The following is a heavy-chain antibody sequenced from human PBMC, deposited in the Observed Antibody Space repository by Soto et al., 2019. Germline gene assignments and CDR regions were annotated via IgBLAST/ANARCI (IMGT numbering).Heavy chain of an antibody. CDR2: INAGNGNT. J-gene: IGHJ6*02. D-gene: IGHD5-12*01. CDR1: GYTFTSYA. Sequence: ASVKVSCKASGYTFTSYAMHWVRQAPGQRLEWMGWINAGNGNTKYSQKFQGRVTITRDTSASTAYMELSSLRSEDTAVYYCARDQGIVATMGEEPDYYYYYYGMDVWGQGTTVTVSS. V-gene: IGHV1-3*01. CDR3: ARDQGIVATMGEEPDYYYYYYGMDV.